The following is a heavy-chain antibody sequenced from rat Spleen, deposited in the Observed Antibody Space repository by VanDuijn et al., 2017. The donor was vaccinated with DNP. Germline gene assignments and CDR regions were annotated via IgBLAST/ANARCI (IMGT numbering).Heavy chain of an antibody. CDR1: GFTFSSFA. CDR3: ASLTTEAFDY. V-gene: IGHV5-29*01. D-gene: IGHD1-11*01. Sequence: EVQLVESGGGLVQPGRSLKLSCAASGFTFSSFAMAWVRQAPTKGLEWVATISYDGSSTYYRDSVKGRFTISRDNAKSTLYLQMDSLRSEDTATYYCASLTTEAFDYWGQGVMVTVSS. J-gene: IGHJ2*01. CDR2: ISYDGSST.